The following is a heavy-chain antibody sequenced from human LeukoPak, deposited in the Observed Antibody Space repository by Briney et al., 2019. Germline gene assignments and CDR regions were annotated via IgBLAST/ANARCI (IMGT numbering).Heavy chain of an antibody. J-gene: IGHJ6*02. CDR1: GYTFTSYG. CDR2: ISAYNGNT. D-gene: IGHD5-12*01. CDR3: ARELRTYYYYYGMDV. V-gene: IGHV1-18*01. Sequence: ASVKVSYKASGYTFTSYGISWVRQAPGQGLEWMGWISAYNGNTNYAQKLQGRVTMTTDTSTSTAYMELRSLRSDDTAVYYCARELRTYYYYYGMDVWGQGTTVTVSS.